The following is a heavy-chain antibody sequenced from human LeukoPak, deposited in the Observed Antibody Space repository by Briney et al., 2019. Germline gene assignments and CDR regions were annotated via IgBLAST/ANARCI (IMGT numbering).Heavy chain of an antibody. Sequence: GGSLRLSCAASGFTFSSYGMHWVRQAPGKGLEWVAVISYDGSNKYYADSVKGRFTISRDNSKNTLYLQMNSLRAEDTAVYYCAKNLFFYYASSPLDDWGQGTLVTVSS. CDR1: GFTFSSYG. CDR2: ISYDGSNK. J-gene: IGHJ4*02. D-gene: IGHD3-22*01. CDR3: AKNLFFYYASSPLDD. V-gene: IGHV3-30*18.